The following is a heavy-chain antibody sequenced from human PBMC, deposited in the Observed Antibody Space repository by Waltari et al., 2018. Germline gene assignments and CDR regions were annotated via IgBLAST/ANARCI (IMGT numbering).Heavy chain of an antibody. V-gene: IGHV3-11*04. D-gene: IGHD6-13*01. CDR2: ISSSGSTI. CDR1: GFTFRDYY. CDR3: ARNGEAAPIAYFDY. J-gene: IGHJ4*02. Sequence: VQLVESGGGLAQPGGSLKLSCAASGFTFRDYYLSWIRQAPGKGLEWVSYISSSGSTIYYADSVKGRFTISRDNAKNSLYLQMNSLRAEDTAVYYCARNGEAAPIAYFDYWGQGTLVTVSS.